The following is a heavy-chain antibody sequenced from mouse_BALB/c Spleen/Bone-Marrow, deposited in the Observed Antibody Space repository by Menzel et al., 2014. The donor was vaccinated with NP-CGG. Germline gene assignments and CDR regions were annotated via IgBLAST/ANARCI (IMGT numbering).Heavy chain of an antibody. V-gene: IGHV14-3*02. Sequence: EVKVVESGAELVKPGASVKLSCTASGFNIKDTYMHWVKQRPEQGLEWIGRFDPANGNTKYDPKFQGKATITADTSSNTAYLQLSSLTSEDTAVYYCASYYYGSSRFAYWGQGTLVTVSA. CDR2: FDPANGNT. J-gene: IGHJ3*01. CDR1: GFNIKDTY. CDR3: ASYYYGSSRFAY. D-gene: IGHD1-1*01.